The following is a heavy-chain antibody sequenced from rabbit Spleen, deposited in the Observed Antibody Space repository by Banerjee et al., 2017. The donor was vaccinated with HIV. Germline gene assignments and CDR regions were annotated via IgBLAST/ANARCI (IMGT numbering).Heavy chain of an antibody. D-gene: IGHD2-1*01. V-gene: IGHV1S45*01. Sequence: QEQLVESGGGLVTLGGSLKLSCKASGIDFSSYGISWVRQAPGKGLECGACIYPDSSGSTYYANWAKGRLTISKASSTTVTLQMTSLTAADTATYFCARGSATMTMVIIGYYFNLWGPGTLVTVS. CDR2: IYPDSSGST. CDR1: GIDFSSYG. CDR3: ARGSATMTMVIIGYYFNL. J-gene: IGHJ4*01.